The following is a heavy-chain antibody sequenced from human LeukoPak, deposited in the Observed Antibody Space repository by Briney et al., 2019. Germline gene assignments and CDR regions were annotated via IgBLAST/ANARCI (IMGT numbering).Heavy chain of an antibody. D-gene: IGHD3-16*02. V-gene: IGHV4-34*01. CDR1: GGSFSGYY. J-gene: IGHJ4*02. CDR2: INHSGST. CDR3: ARGLGAHSPDYDYLWGSYRYTGGFDY. Sequence: SETLSLTCAVYGGSFSGYYWSWIRQPPGEGLEWIGEINHSGSTNYNPSLKSRVTISVDTSKNQFSLKLSSVTAADTAVYYCARGLGAHSPDYDYLWGSYRYTGGFDYWGQGTLVTVSS.